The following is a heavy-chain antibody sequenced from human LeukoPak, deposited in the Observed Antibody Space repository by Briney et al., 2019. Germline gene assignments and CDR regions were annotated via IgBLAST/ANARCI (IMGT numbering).Heavy chain of an antibody. D-gene: IGHD3-9*01. CDR1: GFTFSSYA. CDR2: IRGSGGNT. V-gene: IGHV3-23*01. J-gene: IGHJ2*01. CDR3: ASLYYDILTGYPWYFDL. Sequence: GGSLRLSCAASGFTFSSYAMSWVRQAPGKGLEWVSAIRGSGGNTYYADSVKGRFTISRDNSKNTLYLQMNSLRAEDTAVYYCASLYYDILTGYPWYFDLWGRGTLVTVSS.